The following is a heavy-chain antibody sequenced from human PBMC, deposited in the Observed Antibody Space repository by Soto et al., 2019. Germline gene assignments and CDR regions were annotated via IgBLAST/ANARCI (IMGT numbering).Heavy chain of an antibody. CDR2: ISAYNGNT. J-gene: IGHJ6*04. Sequence: GASGMLTCDAWGYTFTKYGSCLVCRAPRQKRERMGWISAYNGNTNYAQKLQGRVTMTTDTSTSTAYMELRSLRSDDTAVYYCARDGVLVEHYYYNGMDVWGKGT. D-gene: IGHD2-8*02. V-gene: IGHV1-18*04. CDR1: GYTFTKYG. CDR3: ARDGVLVEHYYYNGMDV.